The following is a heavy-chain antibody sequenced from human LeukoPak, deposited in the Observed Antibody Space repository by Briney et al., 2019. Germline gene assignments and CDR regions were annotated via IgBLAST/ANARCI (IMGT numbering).Heavy chain of an antibody. J-gene: IGHJ5*02. Sequence: VSWGGRGISQKNEWMGWISAYNGNTNYAQKLQGRVTMTTDTSTSTAYMELRSLRSDDTAVYYCARDRDPTIGGFDPWGQGTLVTVSS. D-gene: IGHD5-12*01. CDR3: ARDRDPTIGGFDP. CDR2: ISAYNGNT. V-gene: IGHV1-18*01.